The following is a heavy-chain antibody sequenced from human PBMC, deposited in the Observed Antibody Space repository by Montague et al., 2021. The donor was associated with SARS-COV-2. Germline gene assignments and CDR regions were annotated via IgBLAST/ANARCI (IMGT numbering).Heavy chain of an antibody. D-gene: IGHD1-26*01. CDR1: GFSLSTSGVG. Sequence: PALVKPTQTLTLTCTFSGFSLSTSGVGVGWIRQPPGKALEWLALIYWDDDRRYSPSLKSRLTITKDTSKNQVVLTMTNMDPVDTATHYCAHRRGLLLSDAFDIWGQGTMVTVSS. CDR2: IYWDDDR. CDR3: AHRRGLLLSDAFDI. V-gene: IGHV2-5*02. J-gene: IGHJ3*02.